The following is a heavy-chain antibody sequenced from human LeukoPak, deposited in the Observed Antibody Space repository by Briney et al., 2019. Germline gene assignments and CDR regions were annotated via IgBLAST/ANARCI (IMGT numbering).Heavy chain of an antibody. CDR3: AKDPAVVTLFDY. Sequence: GGSLRLSCAASGFTFSSYSMSWVRQAPGKGLEWVSAISGSGGSTYYADSVKGRFTISRDNSKNTLYLQMNSLRAEDTAVYYCAKDPAVVTLFDYWGQGTLVTVSS. D-gene: IGHD4-23*01. CDR1: GFTFSSYS. CDR2: ISGSGGST. J-gene: IGHJ4*02. V-gene: IGHV3-23*01.